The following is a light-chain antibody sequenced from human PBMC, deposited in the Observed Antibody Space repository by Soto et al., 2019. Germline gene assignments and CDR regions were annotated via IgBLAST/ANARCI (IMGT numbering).Light chain of an antibody. V-gene: IGKV3-20*01. CDR2: GAS. CDR3: QHYGKFPLT. Sequence: EVVVTQSPGTLSLSPGARATLSCRASPGTDANYLAWYQQKPGQAPRLLIYGASSRATGIPDRFSGSGSRTDFTLTISRLEPEDFSMYYCQHYGKFPLTFGPGTRLDIK. J-gene: IGKJ3*01. CDR1: PGTDANY.